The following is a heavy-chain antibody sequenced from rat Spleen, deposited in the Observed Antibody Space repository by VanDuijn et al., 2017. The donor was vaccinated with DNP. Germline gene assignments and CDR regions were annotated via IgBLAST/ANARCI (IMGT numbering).Heavy chain of an antibody. D-gene: IGHD4-3*01. Sequence: EVQLEESGGGLAQPGRSLKLSCAASGFTFSDYNMAWVRQAPKKGLEWVATITYDGSSTYYRDSVKGRFTISRENAKSTLYLQMDSLRSEDTATYYCARRGIRGEGFDYWGQGIMVTVSS. CDR3: ARRGIRGEGFDY. CDR2: ITYDGSST. J-gene: IGHJ2*01. CDR1: GFTFSDYN. V-gene: IGHV5-7*01.